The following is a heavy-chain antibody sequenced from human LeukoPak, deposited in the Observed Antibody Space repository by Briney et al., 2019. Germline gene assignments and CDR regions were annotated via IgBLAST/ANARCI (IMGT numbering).Heavy chain of an antibody. Sequence: SVTVSCTASGGTFSSYAISWVRQAPGQGLEWMGGIIPIFGTANYAQKFQGRVTITADESTSTAYMELSSLRSEDTAVYYCARLCSSTSCYRGPYFDYWGQGTLVTVSS. CDR2: IIPIFGTA. CDR3: ARLCSSTSCYRGPYFDY. V-gene: IGHV1-69*13. J-gene: IGHJ4*02. D-gene: IGHD2-2*01. CDR1: GGTFSSYA.